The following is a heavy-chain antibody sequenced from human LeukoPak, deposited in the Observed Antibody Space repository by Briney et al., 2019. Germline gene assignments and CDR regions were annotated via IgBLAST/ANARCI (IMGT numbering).Heavy chain of an antibody. CDR2: IYYSGST. D-gene: IGHD6-13*01. CDR1: GGSISSYY. Sequence: SETLSLTCTVSGGSISSYYWSWIRQPPGKGLEWIGYIYYSGSTNYNPSLKSRVTISVDTSKNQFSLKLSSVTAADTAVYYCARDSAAGEIRAKEWTAWGQGTLVTVSS. V-gene: IGHV4-59*01. J-gene: IGHJ5*02. CDR3: ARDSAAGEIRAKEWTA.